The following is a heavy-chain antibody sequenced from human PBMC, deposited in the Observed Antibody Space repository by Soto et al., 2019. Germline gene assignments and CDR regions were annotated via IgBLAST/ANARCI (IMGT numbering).Heavy chain of an antibody. Sequence: GGSLRLSCAASRFTFSNYGMHWVRQFTGKGLEWVSTIGTAGDTYYPGSVKGRFTISRENAKNSLYLQMNSLRAEDTAVYYCARGRLISLYYFDYWGQGTLVTVSS. CDR1: RFTFSNYG. J-gene: IGHJ4*02. V-gene: IGHV3-13*01. CDR3: ARGRLISLYYFDY. CDR2: IGTAGDT. D-gene: IGHD2-15*01.